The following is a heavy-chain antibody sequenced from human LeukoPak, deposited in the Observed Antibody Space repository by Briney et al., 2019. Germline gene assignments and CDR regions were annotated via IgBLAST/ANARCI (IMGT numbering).Heavy chain of an antibody. J-gene: IGHJ6*03. CDR3: ATSPLAVAGTHDYYYYMDV. D-gene: IGHD6-19*01. V-gene: IGHV1-24*01. CDR2: FDPEDGET. CDR1: GYTLTELS. Sequence: ASVKVSCKVSGYTLTELSMHWVRQAPGKGLERMGGFDPEDGETIYAQKFQGRVTMTEDTSTDTAYMELGSLRSEDTAVYYCATSPLAVAGTHDYYYYMDVWGKGTTVTVSS.